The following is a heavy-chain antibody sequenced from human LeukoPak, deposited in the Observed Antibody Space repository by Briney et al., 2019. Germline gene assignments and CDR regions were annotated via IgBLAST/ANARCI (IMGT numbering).Heavy chain of an antibody. Sequence: ASVKVSCKASGYTFTSYYMRWVRQAPGQGLEWMGIINPSGGSTSYAQKFQGRVTMTRDTSTSTVYMELSSLRSEDTAVYYCARDKAARLYYYYYMDVWGKGTTVTVSS. CDR3: ARDKAARLYYYYYMDV. CDR2: INPSGGST. CDR1: GYTFTSYY. J-gene: IGHJ6*03. D-gene: IGHD6-6*01. V-gene: IGHV1-46*03.